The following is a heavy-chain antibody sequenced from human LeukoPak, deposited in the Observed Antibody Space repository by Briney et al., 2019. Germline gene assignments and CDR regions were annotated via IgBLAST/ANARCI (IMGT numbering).Heavy chain of an antibody. CDR2: INSDGSST. CDR3: VSIPGD. J-gene: IGHJ4*02. Sequence: GGSLRLSCAASGFTFSSYWMHWVRQAPGKGLVWVSRINSDGSSTTYADSVKGRFTISRDNAKNTLYLQMNTLRAEDTAVYYCVSIPGDWGQGILVTVSS. CDR1: GFTFSSYW. D-gene: IGHD7-27*01. V-gene: IGHV3-74*01.